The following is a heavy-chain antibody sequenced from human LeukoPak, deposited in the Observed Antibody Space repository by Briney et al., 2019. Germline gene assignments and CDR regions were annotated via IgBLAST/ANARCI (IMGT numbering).Heavy chain of an antibody. CDR3: ARHSWESGSYLFDY. D-gene: IGHD1-26*01. CDR2: IYYSGST. V-gene: IGHV4-59*08. CDR1: GGSISSYY. Sequence: SETLSLTCTVSGGSISSYYWSWIRQPPGKGLEWIGYIYYSGSTNYNPSLKSRVTISVDTSKNQFSLKLSSVTAADTAVYYCARHSWESGSYLFDYWGQGTLVTVSS. J-gene: IGHJ4*02.